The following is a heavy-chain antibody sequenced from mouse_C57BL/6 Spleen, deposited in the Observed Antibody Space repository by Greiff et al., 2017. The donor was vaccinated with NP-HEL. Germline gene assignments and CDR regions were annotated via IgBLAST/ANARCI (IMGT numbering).Heavy chain of an antibody. D-gene: IGHD1-1*01. Sequence: EVQLQQSGPELVKPGASVKISCKASGYTFTDYYMNWVKQSHGKSLEWIGDINPNNGGTSYNQKFKGKATLTVDKSSSTAYMELRSLTSEDSAVYYCARGGYYGSSYISYYYAMDYWGQGTSVTVSS. V-gene: IGHV1-26*01. CDR2: INPNNGGT. CDR3: ARGGYYGSSYISYYYAMDY. J-gene: IGHJ4*01. CDR1: GYTFTDYY.